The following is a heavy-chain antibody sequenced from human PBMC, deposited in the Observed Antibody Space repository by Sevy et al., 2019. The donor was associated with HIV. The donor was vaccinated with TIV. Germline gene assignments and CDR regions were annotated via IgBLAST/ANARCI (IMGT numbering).Heavy chain of an antibody. CDR1: GFTFSSYW. CDR2: INSDGSST. V-gene: IGHV3-74*01. J-gene: IGHJ6*02. D-gene: IGHD3-10*01. CDR3: ARGELWYGSGSAPDYYGMDV. Sequence: GGSLRLSCAASGFTFSSYWMHWVRQAPGKGLVWVSRINSDGSSTNNPDSLKGRFTSTRDNAKNTLYLHMNSLRAEETAVYYCARGELWYGSGSAPDYYGMDVWGQGTTVTVSS.